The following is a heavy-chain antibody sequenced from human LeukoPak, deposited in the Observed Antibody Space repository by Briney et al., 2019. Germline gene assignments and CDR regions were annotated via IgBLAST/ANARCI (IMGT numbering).Heavy chain of an antibody. D-gene: IGHD3-10*01. Sequence: GGCLRLSCGASGLTVSSYAMTWVRQAPGKGLEWVSTIIGSAVNTYYADSVKGRFTISRDDSKNTVYLQMNSLRAEDTAVYSCAKYTSGTSYRGLDQWGQGTLVTVS. J-gene: IGHJ4*02. CDR2: IIGSAVNT. CDR3: AKYTSGTSYRGLDQ. V-gene: IGHV3-23*01. CDR1: GLTVSSYA.